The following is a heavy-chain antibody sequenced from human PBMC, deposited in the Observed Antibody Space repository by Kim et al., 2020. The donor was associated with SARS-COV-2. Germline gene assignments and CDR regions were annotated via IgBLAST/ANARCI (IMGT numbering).Heavy chain of an antibody. CDR1: GFTFDDYA. Sequence: GGSLRLSCVASGFTFDDYAMHWVRQAPGKGLEWVSGINWNSGTIGYADSVKGRFTISRDNAKNSLYLQMNRLRTEDAALYYCAKSIRRGIAAPGGVWGQGTLVTVSS. D-gene: IGHD6-13*01. J-gene: IGHJ4*02. CDR2: INWNSGTI. V-gene: IGHV3-9*01. CDR3: AKSIRRGIAAPGGV.